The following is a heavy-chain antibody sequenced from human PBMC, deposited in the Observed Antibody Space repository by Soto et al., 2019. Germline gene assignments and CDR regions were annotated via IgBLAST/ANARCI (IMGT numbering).Heavy chain of an antibody. CDR3: AAGVTIFDVVIMGACDI. Sequence: ASVKVSCKASGYTFTGYYTHWVRQPPGQGQGRMGWINPNSGGTNYAQKFQSRDTMTRDTSISTAYMQLSSLRSDDTAAYYCAAGVTIFDVVIMGACDIWGQGTRGTDSS. CDR2: INPNSGGT. D-gene: IGHD3-3*01. V-gene: IGHV1-2*02. J-gene: IGHJ3*02. CDR1: GYTFTGYY.